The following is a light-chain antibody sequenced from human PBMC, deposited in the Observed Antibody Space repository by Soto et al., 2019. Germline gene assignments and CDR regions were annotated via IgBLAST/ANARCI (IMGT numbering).Light chain of an antibody. J-gene: IGKJ1*01. Sequence: DIQMTQSPSSLSASVGDRVSVTCRASQSISTYLNWYQQRPGKAPKLLIYAASSLQSGVPSRFSGSGSGTDFTLTISSLLPEDFATYYCQQSYRAPRTFGQGTKVDIK. V-gene: IGKV1-39*01. CDR1: QSISTY. CDR2: AAS. CDR3: QQSYRAPRT.